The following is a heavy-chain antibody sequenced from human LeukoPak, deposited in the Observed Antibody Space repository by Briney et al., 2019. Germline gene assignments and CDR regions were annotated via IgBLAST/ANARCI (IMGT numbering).Heavy chain of an antibody. D-gene: IGHD1-26*01. CDR3: ARRRDLYSGSYYPFDY. J-gene: IGHJ4*02. V-gene: IGHV5-51*01. CDR2: IYPGDSDA. CDR1: GYSFTNYW. Sequence: GESLKISCKGSGYSFTNYWIGWVRQMPGKGLKWMGIIYPGDSDASYRPSFQGQVTISADKSISTAYLQWSSLKASDTAMYYCARRRDLYSGSYYPFDYWGQGTLVTVSS.